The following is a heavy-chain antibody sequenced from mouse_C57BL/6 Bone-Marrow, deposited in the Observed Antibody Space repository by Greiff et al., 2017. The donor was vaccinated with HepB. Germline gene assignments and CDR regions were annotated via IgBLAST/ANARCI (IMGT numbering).Heavy chain of an antibody. V-gene: IGHV1-69*01. J-gene: IGHJ3*01. CDR3: GRRGQLRLREFAY. D-gene: IGHD3-2*02. Sequence: QVQLQQPGAELVMPGASVKLSCKASGYTFTSYWMHWVKQRPGQGLEWIGEIDPSDSYTNYNQKFKGKSTLTVDKSSSTAYMQLSSLTSEDSAVCYCGRRGQLRLREFAYWGQGTLVTVSA. CDR1: GYTFTSYW. CDR2: IDPSDSYT.